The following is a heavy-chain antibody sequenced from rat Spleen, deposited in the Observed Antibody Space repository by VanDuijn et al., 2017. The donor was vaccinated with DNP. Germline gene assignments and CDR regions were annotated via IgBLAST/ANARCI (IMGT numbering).Heavy chain of an antibody. CDR1: GFTISNYW. V-gene: IGHV5-58*01. D-gene: IGHD1-11*01. CDR3: AKAGGFSPWYFDY. J-gene: IGHJ2*01. CDR2: ISPGGGNI. Sequence: EVQLVETGGGLVQPGRSLKLSCVASGFTISNYWMYWIRQVPGRGLEWVTAISPGGGNIYYRDSVRGRFTISRDDAKSTLYLQMDSLRSEETATYYCAKAGGFSPWYFDYWGQGVMVTVSS.